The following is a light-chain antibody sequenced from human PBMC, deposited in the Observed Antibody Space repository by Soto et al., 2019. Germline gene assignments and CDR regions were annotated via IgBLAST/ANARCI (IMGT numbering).Light chain of an antibody. CDR1: QAISNS. Sequence: DIQVTQSPSSLSASVGDRVTITCRASQAISNSLAWYQQKPGKVPKLLIYAASTLPSGVPSRFSGSGSGTDFTLTISGLQPEDFANYYCQKYNSAPLTFGGGT. CDR3: QKYNSAPLT. V-gene: IGKV1-27*01. J-gene: IGKJ4*01. CDR2: AAS.